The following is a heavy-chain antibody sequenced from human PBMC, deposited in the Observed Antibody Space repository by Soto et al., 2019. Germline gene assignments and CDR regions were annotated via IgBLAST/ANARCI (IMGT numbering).Heavy chain of an antibody. CDR2: IYYSGST. CDR1: GGSISSGDYY. CDR3: AREENILTGYSGWFDP. J-gene: IGHJ5*02. D-gene: IGHD3-9*01. V-gene: IGHV4-31*03. Sequence: QVQLQESGPGLVKPSQTLSLTCTVSGGSISSGDYYWSWIRQHPGKGLEWIGYIYYSGSTYYNPSLKSRVTISVDTSENHFSLQLSSVTAADTAVYYCAREENILTGYSGWFDPWGQGTLVTVSS.